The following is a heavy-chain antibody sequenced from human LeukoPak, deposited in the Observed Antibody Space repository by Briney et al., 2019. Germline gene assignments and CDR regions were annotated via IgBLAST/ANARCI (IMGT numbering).Heavy chain of an antibody. CDR2: IYYSGST. CDR1: GGSISSYY. J-gene: IGHJ4*02. D-gene: IGHD5-24*01. Sequence: SETLSLTCTVSGGSISSYYWSWIRQPPGRGLEWIGYIYYSGSTNYNPSLKSRVTISVDTSKNQFSLKLSSVTAADTAVYYCARQDGYKNDYWGQGTLVTVSS. CDR3: ARQDGYKNDY. V-gene: IGHV4-59*08.